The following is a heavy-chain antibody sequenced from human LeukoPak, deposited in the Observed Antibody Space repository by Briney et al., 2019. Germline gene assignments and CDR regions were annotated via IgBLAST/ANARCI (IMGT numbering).Heavy chain of an antibody. CDR2: ITYSGEST. CDR3: AKEQSYAYGYIDY. V-gene: IGHV3-23*01. J-gene: IGHJ4*02. CDR1: GFTFSSFA. Sequence: PGASLRLSCAASGFTFSSFAMSWVRQAPGKGLEWVLSITYSGESTYYADSVKGRFTISRDNSNNTLYLQMNGLRADDTAVYYCAKEQSYAYGYIDYWGQGTLVTVSS. D-gene: IGHD3-10*01.